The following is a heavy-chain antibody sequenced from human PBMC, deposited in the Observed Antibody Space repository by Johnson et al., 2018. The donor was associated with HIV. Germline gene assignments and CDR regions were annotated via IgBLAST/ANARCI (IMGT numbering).Heavy chain of an antibody. CDR3: ARDGGISTALDGFDI. Sequence: QVQLVESGGGLVQPGRSLRLSCAASGFTFSSYAMHWVRQPPGKGLEWVAVIRYDGSDKYSADSLEGRFTISRDNSKNTLYLQMNSLRAEDTAVYYCARDGGISTALDGFDILCQVTMVTVSS. CDR1: GFTFSSYA. CDR2: IRYDGSDK. J-gene: IGHJ3*02. D-gene: IGHD2-15*01. V-gene: IGHV3-33*08.